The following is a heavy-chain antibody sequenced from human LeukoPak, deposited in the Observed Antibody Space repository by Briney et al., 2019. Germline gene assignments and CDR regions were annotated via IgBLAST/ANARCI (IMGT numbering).Heavy chain of an antibody. Sequence: PSETLSLTCTVSADSISSFYWSWIRQPPGKGLEWIVYIYYTGNTNYNPFLKSRVTISVDTSRNQFSLKLTSVTAADTAVYYCATLAGYIYGVTSDFWGQGTLVTVSS. V-gene: IGHV4-59*08. CDR1: ADSISSFY. CDR2: IYYTGNT. D-gene: IGHD5-18*01. J-gene: IGHJ4*02. CDR3: ATLAGYIYGVTSDF.